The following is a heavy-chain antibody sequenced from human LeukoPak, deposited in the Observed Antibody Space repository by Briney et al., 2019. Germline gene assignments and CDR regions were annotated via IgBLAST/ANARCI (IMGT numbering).Heavy chain of an antibody. V-gene: IGHV3-23*01. D-gene: IGHD2-15*01. Sequence: SGGSLRLSCAASGFTFSSYAMSWVRQAPGKGLEWVSAISGSGGSTYYPDSVKGRFTISRDNSKNTLYLQMNSLRAEDTAVYYCAKDLRRVNWYRSGGSCTQFDYWGQGTLVTVSS. CDR2: ISGSGGST. J-gene: IGHJ4*02. CDR3: AKDLRRVNWYRSGGSCTQFDY. CDR1: GFTFSSYA.